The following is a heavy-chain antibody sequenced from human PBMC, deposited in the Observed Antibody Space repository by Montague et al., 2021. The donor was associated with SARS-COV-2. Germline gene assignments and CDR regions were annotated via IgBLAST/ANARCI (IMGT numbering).Heavy chain of an antibody. J-gene: IGHJ6*03. Sequence: SETLSLTCTVSGGSVSSSPYYWGWIRQPPGRGLEWVGSISYSGRTYFXPSLKSRLTISVDSSENQFSLRLRSVTAAGTAVYYCASSYYYGSGTYVYNYYMDVWGKGTTVTVSS. D-gene: IGHD3-10*01. CDR3: ASSYYYGSGTYVYNYYMDV. CDR1: GGSVSSSPYY. CDR2: ISYSGRT. V-gene: IGHV4-39*01.